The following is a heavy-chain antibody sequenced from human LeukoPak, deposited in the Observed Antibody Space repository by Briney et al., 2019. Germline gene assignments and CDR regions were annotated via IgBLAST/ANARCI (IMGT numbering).Heavy chain of an antibody. CDR2: ISYDGIIK. CDR1: GLSLRNYG. Sequence: PVRAQRLSCASSGLSLRNYGLQWARLAQGKGLDWVTVISYDGIIKYYADSVRGRFSISRDNSKNTRYLQMTSLRAEDTAVYTCASLGSGSGSFLNDYWGQGTLVTVSA. D-gene: IGHD3-10*01. CDR3: ASLGSGSGSFLNDY. J-gene: IGHJ4*02. V-gene: IGHV3-30*03.